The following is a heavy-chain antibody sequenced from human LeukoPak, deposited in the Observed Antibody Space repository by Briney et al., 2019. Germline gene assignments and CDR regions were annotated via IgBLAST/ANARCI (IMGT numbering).Heavy chain of an antibody. Sequence: SETLALTCTVSGGSINSYYWSWIRQPSAKGLEWIGYIYYSGSNNYSPSLKGRVTISVDTSKNQFSLKLSSVTAADTAVYYCARGLAAAGTSYFDYWGQGTLVTVSS. CDR3: ARGLAAAGTSYFDY. V-gene: IGHV4-59*01. J-gene: IGHJ4*02. CDR1: GGSINSYY. CDR2: IYYSGSN. D-gene: IGHD6-13*01.